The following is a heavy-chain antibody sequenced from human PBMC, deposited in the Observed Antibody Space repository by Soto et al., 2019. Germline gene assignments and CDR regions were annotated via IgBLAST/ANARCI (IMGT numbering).Heavy chain of an antibody. Sequence: PSETLSLTCTVSGGSISSYYWSWIRQPPGKGLEWIGYIYYSGSTNYNPSLKSRVTISVDTSKNQFSLKLSSVTAADTAVYYCARGTVPITIFGVVIGNWFDPWGQGTLVTVS. D-gene: IGHD3-3*01. J-gene: IGHJ5*02. CDR2: IYYSGST. V-gene: IGHV4-59*01. CDR3: ARGTVPITIFGVVIGNWFDP. CDR1: GGSISSYY.